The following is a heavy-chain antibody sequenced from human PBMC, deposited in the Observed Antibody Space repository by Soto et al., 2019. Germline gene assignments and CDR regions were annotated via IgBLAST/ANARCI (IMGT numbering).Heavy chain of an antibody. CDR3: AREWTTGRRGQFDY. CDR1: GGSISSYY. D-gene: IGHD4-17*01. V-gene: IGHV4-59*12. CDR2: IYYSGST. Sequence: PSETLSLTCTVSGGSISSYYWSWIRQPPGKGLEWIGYIYYSGSTNYNPSLKSRVTISVDTSKNQFSLKLSSVTAADTAVYYCAREWTTGRRGQFDYWGQGTLVPVSS. J-gene: IGHJ4*02.